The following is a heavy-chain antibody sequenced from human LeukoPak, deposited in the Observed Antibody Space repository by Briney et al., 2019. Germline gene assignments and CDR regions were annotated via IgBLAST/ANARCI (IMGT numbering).Heavy chain of an antibody. V-gene: IGHV3-23*01. D-gene: IGHD3-10*01. Sequence: GGSLRLSCAASGFTFSSYAMSWVRQTPGKGLEWVSAITSSSSGGITYYADSAKGRFTISRDNSKNTLYLQMDSLRAEDSAVFYCAKGXWGXPXXXXLDYWGQGTLVTVS. CDR3: AKGXWGXPXXXXLDY. CDR1: GFTFSSYA. J-gene: IGHJ4*02. CDR2: ITSSSSGGIT.